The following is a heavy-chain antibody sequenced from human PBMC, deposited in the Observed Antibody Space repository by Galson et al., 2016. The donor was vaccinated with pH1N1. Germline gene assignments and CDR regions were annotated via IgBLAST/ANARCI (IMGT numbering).Heavy chain of an antibody. Sequence: QSGAEVKKPGESLRISCEASGYYFSNYWISWVRQMPGKGLEWMGRIDPSDSYINYNPSFEGHVTISVDKSNSTAYLQWASLKTSDTAIYYCARHFPGTIHDSCDGMGVWGHGTKVTVSS. V-gene: IGHV5-10-1*01. CDR2: IDPSDSYI. CDR1: GYYFSNYW. D-gene: IGHD3-3*01. CDR3: ARHFPGTIHDSCDGMGV. J-gene: IGHJ6*02.